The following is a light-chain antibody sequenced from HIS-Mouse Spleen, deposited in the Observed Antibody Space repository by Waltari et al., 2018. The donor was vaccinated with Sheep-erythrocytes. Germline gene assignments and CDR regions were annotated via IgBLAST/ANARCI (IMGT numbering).Light chain of an antibody. Sequence: QSALTQPASVSGSPGQSITISCTGTSSDVGSYNLVSWYQQHPGKAPKLMIYEGGKRPSGVSNRFSGYKAGNTASLTISGLQAADEADYYCCSYAGSSTPWVFGGGTKLTVL. V-gene: IGLV2-23*01. CDR1: SSDVGSYNL. CDR3: CSYAGSSTPWV. CDR2: EGG. J-gene: IGLJ3*02.